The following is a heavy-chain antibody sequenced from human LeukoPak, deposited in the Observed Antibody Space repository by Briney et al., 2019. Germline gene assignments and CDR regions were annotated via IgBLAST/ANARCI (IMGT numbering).Heavy chain of an antibody. CDR1: GGSISSYY. J-gene: IGHJ4*02. Sequence: PSETLSLTCTVSGGSISSYYWSWIRQPPGKGLEWIGYIYYGGSTNYNPSLKSRVTISVDTSKNQFSLKLSSVTAADTAVYYCARAAYDILTGYPPWYFDYWGQGTLVTVSS. V-gene: IGHV4-59*01. CDR3: ARAAYDILTGYPPWYFDY. D-gene: IGHD3-9*01. CDR2: IYYGGST.